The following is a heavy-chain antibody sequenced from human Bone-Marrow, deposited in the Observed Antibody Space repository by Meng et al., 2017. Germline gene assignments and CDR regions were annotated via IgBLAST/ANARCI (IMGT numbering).Heavy chain of an antibody. V-gene: IGHV2-5*01. J-gene: IGHJ5*02. CDR2: IYWQEDK. CDR1: GFSLSTSGVG. Sequence: SGPTLVKPTQNLTLTCTFSGFSLSTSGVGVGWIRQPPGKALEWLAHIYWQEDKCYSTSLKSRLTISKDTSKNQVVHTMTNMDPVDTATYYCAQRRPSGWYDDWFEPWGQGTLVTVSS. CDR3: AQRRPSGWYDDWFEP. D-gene: IGHD6-19*01.